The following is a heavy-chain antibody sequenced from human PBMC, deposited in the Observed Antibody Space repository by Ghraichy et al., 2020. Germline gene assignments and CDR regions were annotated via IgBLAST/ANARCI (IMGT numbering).Heavy chain of an antibody. CDR2: INHSGST. CDR1: GGSFSGYY. Sequence: SETLSLTCAVYGGSFSGYYWSWIRQPPGKGLEWIGEINHSGSTNYNPSLKSRVTISLDTSKNQFSLKLRFVTAADTAVYYWARSRRGYYDILTGYYRALYYFDYWGQGTLVTVSS. D-gene: IGHD3-9*01. CDR3: ARSRRGYYDILTGYYRALYYFDY. J-gene: IGHJ4*02. V-gene: IGHV4-34*01.